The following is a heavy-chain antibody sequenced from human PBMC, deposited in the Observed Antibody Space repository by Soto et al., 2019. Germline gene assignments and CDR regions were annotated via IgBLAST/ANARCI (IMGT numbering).Heavy chain of an antibody. V-gene: IGHV4-31*03. Sequence: LSLTCTVSGGSISSGGYYWSWIRQHPGKGLEWIGYIYYSGSTYYNPSLKSRVTISVDTSKNQFSLKLSSVTAADTAVYYCARAAYYYDSSGYPVPRDFDYWGQGTLVTVSS. D-gene: IGHD3-22*01. CDR2: IYYSGST. J-gene: IGHJ4*02. CDR1: GGSISSGGYY. CDR3: ARAAYYYDSSGYPVPRDFDY.